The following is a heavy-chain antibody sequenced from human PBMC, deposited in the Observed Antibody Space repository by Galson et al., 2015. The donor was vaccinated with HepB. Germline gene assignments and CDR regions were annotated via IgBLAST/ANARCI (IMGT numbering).Heavy chain of an antibody. CDR1: GYTFTSYG. D-gene: IGHD1-26*01. CDR3: ARDLGAMEPDAFDI. V-gene: IGHV1-18*01. CDR2: ISAYNGNT. Sequence: SVKVSCKASGYTFTSYGISWVRQAPGQGLEWMGWISAYNGNTNYAQKLQGRVTMTTDTSTSTAYMELRSLRSDDTAVYYCARDLGAMEPDAFDIWGQGTMVNVSS. J-gene: IGHJ3*02.